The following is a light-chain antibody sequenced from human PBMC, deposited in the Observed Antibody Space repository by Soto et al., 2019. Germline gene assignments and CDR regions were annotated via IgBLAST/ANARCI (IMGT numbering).Light chain of an antibody. J-gene: IGKJ1*01. CDR1: QSVLYSSNNKNY. CDR2: WAS. V-gene: IGKV4-1*01. CDR3: QQHYSTPWT. Sequence: DIVMTQSPDSLAVSLGERATINCKSSQSVLYSSNNKNYLAWYQQKPGQPPKLLIYWASARESGVPDRFSGSGSGADFTLTISSLQDEDVAVYYCQQHYSTPWTFGPGPKVDIK.